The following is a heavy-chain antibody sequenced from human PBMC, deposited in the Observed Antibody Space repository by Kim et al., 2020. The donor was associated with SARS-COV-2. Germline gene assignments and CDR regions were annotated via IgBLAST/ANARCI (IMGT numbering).Heavy chain of an antibody. V-gene: IGHV1-8*01. J-gene: IGHJ4*02. CDR3: ARGPRSSGWTRGRGDY. D-gene: IGHD6-19*01. CDR2: MNPNSGNT. Sequence: ASVKVSCKASGYTFTSYDINWVRQTTGQGLEWMGWMNPNSGNTGYAQKFQGRVTVTRNTSISTAYMELSSLRSEDTAVYYCARGPRSSGWTRGRGDYWGQGTLVTVSS. CDR1: GYTFTSYD.